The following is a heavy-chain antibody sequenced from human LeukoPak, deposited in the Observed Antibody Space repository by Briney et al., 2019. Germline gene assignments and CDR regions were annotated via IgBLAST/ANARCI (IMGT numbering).Heavy chain of an antibody. V-gene: IGHV4-31*03. CDR1: GGSISSGGYY. J-gene: IGHJ6*02. D-gene: IGHD3-3*01. CDR2: IYYSGST. CDR3: ARDQYYDFWSGYSNCYYYGMDV. Sequence: SETLSLTCTVSGGSISSGGYYWSWIRQHPGKGLEWLGYIYYSGSTYYNPSLKSRVTISVDTSKNQFSLKLSSVTAADTAVYYCARDQYYDFWSGYSNCYYYGMDVWGQGTTVTVSS.